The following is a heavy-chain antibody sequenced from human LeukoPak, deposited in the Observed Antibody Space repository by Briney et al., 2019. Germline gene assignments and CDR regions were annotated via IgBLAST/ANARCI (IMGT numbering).Heavy chain of an antibody. D-gene: IGHD6-19*01. CDR2: IYYSGST. CDR1: GDSISSYY. CDR3: ARGDSRGLIDY. J-gene: IGHJ4*02. Sequence: PSETLSLTCAVSGDSISSYYLSWIRQPPGKGLEWVGSIYYSGSTYYNPSLKSRVTTSVDTSKNQSSLQLSSVTAADTAVYYCARGDSRGLIDYWGQGTLVTVSS. V-gene: IGHV4-59*12.